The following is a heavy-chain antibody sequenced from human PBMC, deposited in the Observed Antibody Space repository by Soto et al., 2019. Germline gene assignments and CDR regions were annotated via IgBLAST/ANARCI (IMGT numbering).Heavy chain of an antibody. CDR3: ARDRGESVVLVPAAPNWFDP. CDR2: RRGRGRGA. J-gene: IGHJ5*02. CDR1: GFTFSCYA. V-gene: IGHV3-23*01. D-gene: IGHD2-2*01. Sequence: GGSLRLSCAASGFTFSCYAMRWVRRAPGEGQGLRRDRRGRGRGAYEGRSRWAPFTINRDNSKNSLYLQMNSLRAEDTAVYYCARDRGESVVLVPAAPNWFDPWGQGTLVTVSS.